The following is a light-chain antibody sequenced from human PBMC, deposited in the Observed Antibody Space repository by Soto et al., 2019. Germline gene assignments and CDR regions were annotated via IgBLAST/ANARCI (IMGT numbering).Light chain of an antibody. J-gene: IGLJ1*01. Sequence: QSALTQPPSASGSPGQSVTISCTGTSSDVGGYNYVSWYQQHPGKAPKLMIYEVSKRPSGVPDRFSGSKSGNTASLTISGLQAEDEADYYCCSNAVGSTYVFGTGTKVTVL. V-gene: IGLV2-8*01. CDR2: EVS. CDR3: CSNAVGSTYV. CDR1: SSDVGGYNY.